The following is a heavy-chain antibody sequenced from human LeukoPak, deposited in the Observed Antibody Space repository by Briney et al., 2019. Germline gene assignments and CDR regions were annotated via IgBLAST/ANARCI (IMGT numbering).Heavy chain of an antibody. CDR2: ISSSSSYI. CDR3: ARDPDQFRDTAMVSWFDP. CDR1: GFTFSSYS. V-gene: IGHV3-21*01. J-gene: IGHJ5*02. Sequence: NPGGSLRLSCAASGFTFSSYSMNWVRQAPGKGLEWVSSISSSSSYIYYADSVKGRFTISRDNAKNSLYLQMNSLRAEDTAVYYCARDPDQFRDTAMVSWFDPWGQGTLVTVSS. D-gene: IGHD5-18*01.